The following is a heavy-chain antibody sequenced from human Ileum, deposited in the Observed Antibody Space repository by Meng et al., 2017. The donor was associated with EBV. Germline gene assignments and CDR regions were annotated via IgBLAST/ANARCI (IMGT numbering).Heavy chain of an antibody. Sequence: QVHLVPSWAEVKKPGASVKVSCKASGYTFTGYYMHWLRQAPGQGLEWVGRITPSSGGTTYAQKFQGRVTMTRDTSISTAYMELSSLRSDDAAIYYCVRANLGSADYWGQGTLVTVSS. V-gene: IGHV1-2*06. CDR2: ITPSSGGT. D-gene: IGHD7-27*01. CDR3: VRANLGSADY. J-gene: IGHJ4*02. CDR1: GYTFTGYY.